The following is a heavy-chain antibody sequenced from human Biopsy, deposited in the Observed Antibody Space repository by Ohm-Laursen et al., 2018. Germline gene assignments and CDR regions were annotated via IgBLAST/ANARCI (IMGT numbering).Heavy chain of an antibody. D-gene: IGHD2/OR15-2a*01. Sequence: SDTLSLTCTVSGDSISSDYWSWIRQTPGKGLEWIGYIYYSGSTNYNPSLKSRVTISVDTSKNQFSLRLNSVTAADTAVYYCARATNSTGWPDYYFYGMDVWGQGTTVTVSS. CDR1: GDSISSDY. CDR3: ARATNSTGWPDYYFYGMDV. V-gene: IGHV4-59*07. CDR2: IYYSGST. J-gene: IGHJ6*02.